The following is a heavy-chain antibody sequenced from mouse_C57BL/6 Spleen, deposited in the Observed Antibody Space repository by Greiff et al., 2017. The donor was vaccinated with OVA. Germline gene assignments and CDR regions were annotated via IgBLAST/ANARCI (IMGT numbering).Heavy chain of an antibody. V-gene: IGHV1-55*01. CDR2: IYPGSGST. CDR3: ARGSSYRAMDY. Sequence: VKLQESGAELVKPGASVKMSCKASGYTFTSYWITWVKQRPGQGLEWIGDIYPGSGSTNYNEKFKSKATLTVDTSSSTAYMQLSSLTSEDSAVYYCARGSSYRAMDYWGQGTSVTVSS. J-gene: IGHJ4*01. D-gene: IGHD1-1*01. CDR1: GYTFTSYW.